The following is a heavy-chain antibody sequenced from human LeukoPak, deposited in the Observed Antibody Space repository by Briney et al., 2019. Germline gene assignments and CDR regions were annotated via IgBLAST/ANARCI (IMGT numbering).Heavy chain of an antibody. J-gene: IGHJ6*03. CDR3: AKLGGQEVYNYYVGV. Sequence: GGSLRLSCEASGFTFSSYAMSWVRQAPGKGLEWVSGIIDSGDITYYANSVKGRFTLSRDNSKNTLYLQMNSLRAKEPAVYYCAKLGGQEVYNYYVGVWGKGATVAVSS. D-gene: IGHD3-16*01. CDR2: IIDSGDIT. V-gene: IGHV3-23*01. CDR1: GFTFSSYA.